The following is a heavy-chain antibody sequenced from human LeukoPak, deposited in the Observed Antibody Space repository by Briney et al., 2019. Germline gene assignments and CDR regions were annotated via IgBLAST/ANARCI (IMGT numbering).Heavy chain of an antibody. D-gene: IGHD2-2*01. CDR1: GGSISSYY. J-gene: IGHJ4*02. CDR2: IYTSGST. CDR3: ARRHCSSTSCYVDY. Sequence: SETLSLTCTVSGGSISSYYWSWIRQPPGKGLEWIGYIYTSGSTNYNPSLKSRVTISVDTSKNQFSLKLSSVTAADTAVYYCARRHCSSTSCYVDYWGQGTLATVSS. V-gene: IGHV4-4*09.